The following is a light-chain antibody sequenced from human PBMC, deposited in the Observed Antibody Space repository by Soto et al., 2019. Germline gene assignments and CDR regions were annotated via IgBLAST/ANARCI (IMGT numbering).Light chain of an antibody. Sequence: EIVLTQSPGILSLSPGERASLSCGASQSISSSFLAWYQQKPGQAPRLLIYGASTRATGIPARFSGSGSGTDFILTISRLEPEDFAVYYCRQYGRSLGFALGGGTKVDIK. CDR3: RQYGRSLGFA. V-gene: IGKV3-20*01. J-gene: IGKJ4*01. CDR2: GAS. CDR1: QSISSSF.